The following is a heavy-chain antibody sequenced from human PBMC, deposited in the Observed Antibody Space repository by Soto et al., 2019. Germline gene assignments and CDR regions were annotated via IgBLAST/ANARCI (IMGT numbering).Heavy chain of an antibody. CDR1: GFTFSSYA. V-gene: IGHV3-23*01. J-gene: IGHJ4*02. CDR2: ISGSGDNT. D-gene: IGHD6-13*01. CDR3: AKPYSSSWYGPCDY. Sequence: EVQLLESGGGLGQPGGSLRLSCAASGFTFSSYAMSWVRQAPGKGLEWVSTISGSGDNTFYADSVKGRFTISRDNSKNQLYLPMSSLRAEDTAVYYCAKPYSSSWYGPCDYWGQGTLVTVSS.